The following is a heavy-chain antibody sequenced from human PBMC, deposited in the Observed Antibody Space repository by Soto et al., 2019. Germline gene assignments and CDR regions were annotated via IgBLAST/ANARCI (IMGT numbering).Heavy chain of an antibody. J-gene: IGHJ2*01. CDR1: GYSFAGYW. D-gene: IGHD3-10*02. Sequence: GESLKISCKGSGYSFAGYWITWVRQKPGKGLEWMGRIDPSDSQTYYSPSFRGHVTISATKSITTVFLQWSSLRSGLLSHRNRRPCRRRAGQSYPETECSWSCLW. V-gene: IGHV5-10-1*01. CDR2: IDPSDSQT. CDR3: RPCRRRAGQSYPETECSWSCL.